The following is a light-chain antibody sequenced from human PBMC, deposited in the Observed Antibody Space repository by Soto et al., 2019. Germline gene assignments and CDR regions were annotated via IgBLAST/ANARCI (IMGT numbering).Light chain of an antibody. CDR1: QSVTSNY. J-gene: IGKJ2*01. V-gene: IGKV3-20*01. CDR3: QQYGGSPVYT. CDR2: GAS. Sequence: EIVLTQSPGPLSLSPGERATLSCRASQSVTSNYLALYQQKPGQAPRLLIYGASSRATGIPDRFSGSGSGTDFTLTISRLEPEDFAVYYCQQYGGSPVYTFGQGTKLEIK.